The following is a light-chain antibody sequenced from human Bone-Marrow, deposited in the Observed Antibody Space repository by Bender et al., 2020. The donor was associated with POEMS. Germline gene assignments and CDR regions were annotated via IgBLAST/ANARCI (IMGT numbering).Light chain of an antibody. CDR3: QSYDNSLGGWV. J-gene: IGLJ3*02. CDR1: SSDVGAYNY. V-gene: IGLV2-14*03. CDR2: DVT. Sequence: QSALTQPASVSASPGQSVTISCTGTSSDVGAYNYVSWYQQHPGKAPKLIIYDVTNRPSGVPDRFSGSKSGTSASLAITGLQAEDEGDYYCQSYDNSLGGWVFGGGTKLTVL.